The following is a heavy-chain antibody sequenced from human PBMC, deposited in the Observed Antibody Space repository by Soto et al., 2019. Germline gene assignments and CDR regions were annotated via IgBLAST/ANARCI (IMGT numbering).Heavy chain of an antibody. CDR3: ARDVSSSGFDY. CDR1: GLTFSSYS. CDR2: ISSSSSYI. D-gene: IGHD6-13*01. J-gene: IGHJ4*02. V-gene: IGHV3-21*01. Sequence: EVQLVESGGGLVKPGGSLRLSCAASGLTFSSYSMNWVRQAPGKGLEWVSSISSSSSYIYYADSVKGRFTISRDNAKNSLYLQMNSLRAEDTAVYYCARDVSSSGFDYWGQGTLVTVSS.